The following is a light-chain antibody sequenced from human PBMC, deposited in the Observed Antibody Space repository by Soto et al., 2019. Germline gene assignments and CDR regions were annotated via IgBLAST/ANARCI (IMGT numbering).Light chain of an antibody. CDR3: QQYNKCHTYP. V-gene: IGKV3-15*01. CDR1: QSVSSN. J-gene: IGKJ1*01. CDR2: GAS. Sequence: EIVVFHTPASLYLSQLYIAPLSFMSSQSVSSNLAWYQQKPGQAPRLLIYGASSMATGIQARFSGSGSGTEFTLTISSLQSEDFAIYYCQQYNKCHTYPFGQRTKVAIK.